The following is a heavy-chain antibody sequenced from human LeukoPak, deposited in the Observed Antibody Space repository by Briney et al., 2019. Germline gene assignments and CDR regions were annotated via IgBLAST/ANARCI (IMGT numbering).Heavy chain of an antibody. Sequence: GGSLRLSCAASGFTFSSYSMNWVRQAPGKGLEWVSYISSSSSTIYYADSVKGRFTISRDNAKNSLYLQMNSLRAEDTAVYYCARALTIFGAVTSYYFDYWGQGTLVTVSS. J-gene: IGHJ4*02. CDR1: GFTFSSYS. V-gene: IGHV3-48*01. CDR2: ISSSSSTI. CDR3: ARALTIFGAVTSYYFDY. D-gene: IGHD3-3*01.